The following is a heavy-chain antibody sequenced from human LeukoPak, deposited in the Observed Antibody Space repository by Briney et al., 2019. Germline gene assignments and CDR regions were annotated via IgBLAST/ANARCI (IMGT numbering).Heavy chain of an antibody. J-gene: IGHJ5*02. CDR3: ARDQRRASRRPTNWFDP. CDR1: GGTFSNYA. D-gene: IGHD5-12*01. Sequence: ASVKVSCKASGGTFSNYAISWVRQAPGHGLEWIGRIIPILGIANYAQKFQGRVTITADKSTSTAYMELSSLRSDDTAVYYCARDQRRASRRPTNWFDPWGQGTLVTVSS. CDR2: IIPILGIA. V-gene: IGHV1-69*04.